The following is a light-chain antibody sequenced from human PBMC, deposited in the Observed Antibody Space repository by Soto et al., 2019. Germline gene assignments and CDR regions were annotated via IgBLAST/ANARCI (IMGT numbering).Light chain of an antibody. CDR1: QTISSW. V-gene: IGKV1-5*03. J-gene: IGKJ1*01. CDR2: KAS. Sequence: DIQMTQSPSTLSGSVGDRVTITCRASQTISSWLAWYQQKPGKAPKLLIYKASTLKSGVPSRFSGSGSGTEFTLTISSLQHDDFATYYCQHYYSYPGAFGQGTKVDIK. CDR3: QHYYSYPGA.